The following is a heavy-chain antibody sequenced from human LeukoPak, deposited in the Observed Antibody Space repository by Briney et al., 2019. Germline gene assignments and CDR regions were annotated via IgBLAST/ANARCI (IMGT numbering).Heavy chain of an antibody. J-gene: IGHJ4*02. Sequence: GGSLRLSCVASRFNFRNYGMHWVRQAPGKGLGWVAVISYDGNNKYYADSVKGRFTVSRDKNTLYLQLNSLRPEDTAVYYCAKDRGGPGAYYFDYWGQGTLVTVSS. V-gene: IGHV3-30*18. CDR1: RFNFRNYG. CDR2: ISYDGNNK. CDR3: AKDRGGPGAYYFDY. D-gene: IGHD2-15*01.